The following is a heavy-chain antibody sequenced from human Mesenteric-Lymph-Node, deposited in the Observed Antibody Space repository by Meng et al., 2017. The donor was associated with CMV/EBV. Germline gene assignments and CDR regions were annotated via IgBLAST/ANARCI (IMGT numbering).Heavy chain of an antibody. CDR1: GFTFSSYA. D-gene: IGHD3-16*01. Sequence: GESLKISCAASGFTFSSYAMHWVRQAPGKGLEWVAVISYDGSNKYYADSVKGRFTVTRDNANNTLNLQMNSVRGDDTALYYCAKSHGLGLDSWGQGALVTVSS. J-gene: IGHJ4*02. CDR3: AKSHGLGLDS. V-gene: IGHV3-30-3*01. CDR2: ISYDGSNK.